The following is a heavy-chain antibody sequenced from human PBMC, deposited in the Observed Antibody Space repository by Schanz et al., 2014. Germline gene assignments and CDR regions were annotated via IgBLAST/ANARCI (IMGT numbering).Heavy chain of an antibody. CDR3: ATWSGTRLFHN. V-gene: IGHV4-34*01. J-gene: IGHJ4*02. D-gene: IGHD1-7*01. CDR2: VNHGGYT. CDR1: GGSFSGYW. Sequence: QVQLQQWGAGLLKPSETLSLTCAFSGGSFSGYWWTWVRQSPGKGLEWIGEVNHGGYTNYNPSLKRGVTESGDMSKKQFALRLSYVTAADTAAYYCATWSGTRLFHNWGQGTLVTVSS.